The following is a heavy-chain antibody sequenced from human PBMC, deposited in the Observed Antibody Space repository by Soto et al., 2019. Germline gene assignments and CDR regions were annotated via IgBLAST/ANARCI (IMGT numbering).Heavy chain of an antibody. V-gene: IGHV3-30*18. D-gene: IGHD3-10*01. CDR3: AKGMVRGVIITSPFDY. CDR1: GFTFSSYS. J-gene: IGHJ4*02. CDR2: ISYDGSNK. Sequence: GGSLRLSCAASGFTFSSYSMNWVRQAPGKGLEWVAVISYDGSNKYYADSVKGRFTISRDNSKNTLYLQMNSLRAEDTAVYYWAKGMVRGVIITSPFDYWGQGTLVTVSS.